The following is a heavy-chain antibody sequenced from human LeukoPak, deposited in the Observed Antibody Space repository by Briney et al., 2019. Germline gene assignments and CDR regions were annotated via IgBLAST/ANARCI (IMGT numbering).Heavy chain of an antibody. J-gene: IGHJ4*02. Sequence: GRSLRLSCAASGFTFDDYAMHWVRQPPGKGLEWVSGISWNSGSIGYADSVKGRFTISRDNAKNSLYLQMNSLRAGDMALYYCTKALTDSSSSYFDNWGQGTLVTVSS. V-gene: IGHV3-9*03. CDR3: TKALTDSSSSYFDN. CDR2: ISWNSGSI. CDR1: GFTFDDYA. D-gene: IGHD6-6*01.